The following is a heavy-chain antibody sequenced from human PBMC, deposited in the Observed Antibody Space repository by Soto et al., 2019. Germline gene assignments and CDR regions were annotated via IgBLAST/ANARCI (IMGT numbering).Heavy chain of an antibody. CDR1: GYSFTSYW. CDR3: ARPSAYYYDSSGYWPDAFDI. J-gene: IGHJ3*02. CDR2: IYPGDSDT. Sequence: GESLKISCKGSGYSFTSYWIGWVRQMPGKGLEWMGIIYPGDSDTRYSPSFQGQVTISADKSISTAYLQWSSLKASDTAMYYCARPSAYYYDSSGYWPDAFDIWGQGTMVTV. D-gene: IGHD3-22*01. V-gene: IGHV5-51*01.